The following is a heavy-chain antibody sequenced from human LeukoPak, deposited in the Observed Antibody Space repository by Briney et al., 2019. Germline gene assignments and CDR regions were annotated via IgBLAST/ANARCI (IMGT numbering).Heavy chain of an antibody. D-gene: IGHD3-22*01. CDR2: INQDGSEK. CDR1: GFTFISYW. V-gene: IGHV3-7*04. J-gene: IGHJ4*02. Sequence: PRGSLRLSCAASGFTFISYWMSWVRQAPGKGLEWVANINQDGSEKYSVDSVKGRFTISRDNAKNSLYLQMNRLRAEDTAVYFCATEDHYYDSSGRFDYWGQGTLVTVSS. CDR3: ATEDHYYDSSGRFDY.